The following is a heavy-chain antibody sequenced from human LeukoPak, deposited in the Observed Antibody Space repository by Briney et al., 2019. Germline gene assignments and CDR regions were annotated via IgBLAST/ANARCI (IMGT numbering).Heavy chain of an antibody. CDR2: IYYSGST. Sequence: SETLSLTCTVSGGSISSYYWSWIRQPPGKGLEWIGYIYYSGSTNYNPSLKSRVTIPVDTSKNQFSLKLSSVTAADTAVYYCARAISGSDAFDIWGQGTMVTVSS. V-gene: IGHV4-59*01. CDR3: ARAISGSDAFDI. J-gene: IGHJ3*02. CDR1: GGSISSYY. D-gene: IGHD3-10*01.